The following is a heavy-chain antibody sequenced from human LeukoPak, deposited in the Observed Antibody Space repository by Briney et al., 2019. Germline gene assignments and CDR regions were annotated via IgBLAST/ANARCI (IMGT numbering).Heavy chain of an antibody. D-gene: IGHD3-10*01. J-gene: IGHJ4*02. V-gene: IGHV3-23*01. CDR3: ASPRCESGSYFKLD. Sequence: PGGSLRLSCAASGFTFSSYGMSWVRQAPGKGLEWVSGISGSGGSTYYADSVKGRFTISRDNSKDTLYLQMNSLRAEDTAVYYRASPRCESGSYFKLDWGQGTLVTVSS. CDR2: ISGSGGST. CDR1: GFTFSSYG.